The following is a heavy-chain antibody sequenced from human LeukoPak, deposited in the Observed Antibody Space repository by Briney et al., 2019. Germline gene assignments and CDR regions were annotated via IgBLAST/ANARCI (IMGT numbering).Heavy chain of an antibody. Sequence: SETLSLTCTVSGGSISSSSYYWGWLRQPPGKGLEWIGSIYYSGSTYYTPSLKSRVTISVGTSKDQFSLKLSSVTAADTAVYYCARHLPEGNFFDYWGQGTLVTVSS. D-gene: IGHD1-7*01. CDR2: IYYSGST. V-gene: IGHV4-39*01. J-gene: IGHJ4*02. CDR3: ARHLPEGNFFDY. CDR1: GGSISSSSYY.